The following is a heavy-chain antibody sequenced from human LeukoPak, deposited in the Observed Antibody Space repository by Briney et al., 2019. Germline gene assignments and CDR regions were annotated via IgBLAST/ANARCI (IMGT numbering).Heavy chain of an antibody. CDR1: GFTFSESS. CDR3: ARARRDIVVIPVATDFDY. CDR2: ISTSSTYI. V-gene: IGHV3-21*01. Sequence: GGSLRLSCAASGFTFSESSMNWVRQAPGKGLEWVSSISTSSTYIYYADSVRGRFTVSRDNAKNSLSLQMNSLRAEDTATYYCARARRDIVVIPVATDFDYWGQGVLVTVSS. J-gene: IGHJ4*02. D-gene: IGHD2-2*01.